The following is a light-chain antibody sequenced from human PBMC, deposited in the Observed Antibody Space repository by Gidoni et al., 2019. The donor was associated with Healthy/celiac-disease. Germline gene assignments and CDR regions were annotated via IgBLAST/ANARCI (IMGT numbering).Light chain of an antibody. V-gene: IGKV1-39*01. CDR1: QSISSY. CDR2: AAS. J-gene: IGKJ3*01. CDR3: QQSYSTPFT. Sequence: DIQMTQSPSSLSASVGDRVTITCRASQSISSYLNWYQQKPGKAPNLLIYAASSLQSGVPSRFSGRGSGTDFTLNISSLQPEDFATYYCQQSYSTPFTFGPGTKVDIK.